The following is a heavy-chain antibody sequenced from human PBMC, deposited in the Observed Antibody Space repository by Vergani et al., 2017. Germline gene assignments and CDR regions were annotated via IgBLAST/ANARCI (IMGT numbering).Heavy chain of an antibody. CDR2: IYYSGST. V-gene: IGHV4-39*01. CDR3: ARVMYRDEASTGYRLEGMDI. CDR1: NDSVSNTFYY. J-gene: IGHJ6*02. D-gene: IGHD3-9*01. Sequence: QVQPQESGPGLVKPSETLSLTCTVSNDSVSNTFYYWGWIRQTPGKGLEWIGSIYYSGSTYYNPSLESRVTMSVDTSKSQFSLKLSSVTAADTAVYYCARVMYRDEASTGYRLEGMDIWGQGTTVTISS.